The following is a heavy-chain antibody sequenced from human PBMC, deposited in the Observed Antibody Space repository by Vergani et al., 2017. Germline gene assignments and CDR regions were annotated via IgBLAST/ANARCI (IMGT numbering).Heavy chain of an antibody. Sequence: QVQLQESGPGLVKPSQTLSLTCTVSGASINNDFYYWHWIRQPAGKGLEWIGRIYVSGITDYNSSLQSPVSMSVDTSKNQFSLTLTSVTAADTAVYYCAIDNKQLRPSAFDLWGQGTMVTVSS. J-gene: IGHJ3*01. CDR1: GASINNDFYY. D-gene: IGHD4-23*01. CDR2: IYVSGIT. CDR3: AIDNKQLRPSAFDL. V-gene: IGHV4-61*02.